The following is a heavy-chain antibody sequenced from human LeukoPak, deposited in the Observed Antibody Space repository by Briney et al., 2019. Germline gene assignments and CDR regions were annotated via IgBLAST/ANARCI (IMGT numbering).Heavy chain of an antibody. CDR3: AREWRGYDILTGYSQNWFDP. CDR2: ISAYNGNT. V-gene: IGHV1-18*01. CDR1: GYTFTSYG. J-gene: IGHJ5*02. D-gene: IGHD3-9*01. Sequence: ASVKVSCKASGYTFTSYGISWVRQAPGQGLEWMGWISAYNGNTNYAQKLQGRVTMTTDTSTSTAYMELRSLRSDDTAVYYCAREWRGYDILTGYSQNWFDPWSQGTLVTVSS.